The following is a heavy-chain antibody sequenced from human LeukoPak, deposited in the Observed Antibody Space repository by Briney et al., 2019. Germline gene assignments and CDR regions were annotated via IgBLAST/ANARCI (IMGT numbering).Heavy chain of an antibody. CDR1: GYTVTGYY. V-gene: IGHV1-2*04. CDR3: ARSLSLILTGGRENWFDP. Sequence: ASVNASCKASGYTVTGYYMHGVGQSAGQGGEGMGWIKPNSSDTNYAQKFQGWVTMTRKTSISTAYMELSMLRSDDTAVYYCARSLSLILTGGRENWFDPWGQGTLVTVSS. CDR2: IKPNSSDT. D-gene: IGHD3-9*01. J-gene: IGHJ5*02.